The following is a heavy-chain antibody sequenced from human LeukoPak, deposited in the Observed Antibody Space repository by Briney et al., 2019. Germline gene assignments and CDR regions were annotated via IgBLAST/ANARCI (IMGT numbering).Heavy chain of an antibody. Sequence: SGGSLRLSCKGSGYSFTSYWISWVRQMPGKGLEWMGRIDPSDSYTNYSPSFQGHVTISADKSISTAYLQWSSLKASDTAMYYCAREPAGIAGIGYYYGMDVWGKGTTVTVSS. J-gene: IGHJ6*04. CDR2: IDPSDSYT. D-gene: IGHD1-26*01. V-gene: IGHV5-10-1*01. CDR1: GYSFTSYW. CDR3: AREPAGIAGIGYYYGMDV.